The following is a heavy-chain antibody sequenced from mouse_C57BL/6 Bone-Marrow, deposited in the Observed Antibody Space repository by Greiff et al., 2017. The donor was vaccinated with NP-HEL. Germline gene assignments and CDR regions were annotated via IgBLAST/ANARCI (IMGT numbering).Heavy chain of an antibody. D-gene: IGHD1-1*01. Sequence: VKLQESGTELVKPGASVKLSCKASGYTFTSYWMHWVKQRPGQGLEWIGNINPSNGGTNYNEKFKSKATLTVDKSSSTAYMQLSSLTSEDSAVYYCARYTTVVATREYFDVWGTGTTVTVSS. J-gene: IGHJ1*03. CDR1: GYTFTSYW. V-gene: IGHV1-53*01. CDR2: INPSNGGT. CDR3: ARYTTVVATREYFDV.